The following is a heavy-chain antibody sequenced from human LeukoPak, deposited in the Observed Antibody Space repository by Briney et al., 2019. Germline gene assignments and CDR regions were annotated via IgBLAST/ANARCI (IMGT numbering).Heavy chain of an antibody. CDR2: IYYSGST. Sequence: SETLSLTCTVSGGSISSYYWSWIRQLPGKGLEWIGYIYYSGSTNYNPSLKSRVTISVDTSKNQFSLKLSSVTAADTAVYYCARDGYSGSYLFDPWGRGTLVTVSS. CDR3: ARDGYSGSYLFDP. CDR1: GGSISSYY. V-gene: IGHV4-59*12. J-gene: IGHJ5*02. D-gene: IGHD1-26*01.